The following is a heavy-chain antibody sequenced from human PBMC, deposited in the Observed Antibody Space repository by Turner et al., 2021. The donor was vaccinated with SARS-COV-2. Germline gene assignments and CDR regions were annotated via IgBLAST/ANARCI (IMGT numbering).Heavy chain of an antibody. Sequence: QLALPESGPGPVKPSENLSLTRPVSGCPISSSSYYWGWIRQPPGKGLEWIWSIYYSGSTCYNPSLKSRVTVSVDTSKTQFSRKLSSVTAADTAGEYCGRIRPTQNFDYWGRGTLVTVSS. CDR2: IYYSGST. CDR3: GRIRPTQNFDY. V-gene: IGHV4-39*01. CDR1: GCPISSSSYY. J-gene: IGHJ4*02. D-gene: IGHD1-1*01.